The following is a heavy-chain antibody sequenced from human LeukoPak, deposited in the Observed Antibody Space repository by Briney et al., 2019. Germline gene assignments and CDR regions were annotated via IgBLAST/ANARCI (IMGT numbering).Heavy chain of an antibody. J-gene: IGHJ6*02. CDR1: GGSISSYY. Sequence: SETLSLTCTVSGGSISSYYWSWIRQPPGKGLEWIGYIYYSGSTNYNPSLKSRVTISVDTSKNQFSLKLSSVTAADTAVYYCAGESPYYGMDVWGQGTTVTVSS. V-gene: IGHV4-59*12. CDR2: IYYSGST. CDR3: AGESPYYGMDV.